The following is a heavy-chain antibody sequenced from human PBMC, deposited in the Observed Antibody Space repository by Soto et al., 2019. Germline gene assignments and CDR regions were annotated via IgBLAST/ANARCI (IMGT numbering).Heavy chain of an antibody. Sequence: PSETLSLTCTVSGGSISSFYWSWIRQPPGKGLEWIGYIYHSGSTYYNPSLKSRVTISVDRSKNQFSLKLSSVTAADTAVYYCARDRGIDAFDIWGQGTMVTVSS. CDR2: IYHSGST. J-gene: IGHJ3*02. CDR1: GGSISSFY. V-gene: IGHV4-59*12. CDR3: ARDRGIDAFDI. D-gene: IGHD1-20*01.